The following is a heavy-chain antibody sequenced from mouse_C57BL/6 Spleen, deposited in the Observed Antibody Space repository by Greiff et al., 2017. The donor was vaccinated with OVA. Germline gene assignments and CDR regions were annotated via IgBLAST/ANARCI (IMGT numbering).Heavy chain of an antibody. CDR1: GFTFSDYY. V-gene: IGHV5-12*01. Sequence: EVKLMESGGGLVQPGGSLKLSCAASGFTFSDYYMYWVRQTPEKRLEWVAYISNGGGSTYYPDTVKGRFTISRDNAKNTLYLQMSRLKSEDTAMYYCARQGTAQATWFAYWGQGTLVTVSA. CDR2: ISNGGGST. CDR3: ARQGTAQATWFAY. D-gene: IGHD3-2*02. J-gene: IGHJ3*01.